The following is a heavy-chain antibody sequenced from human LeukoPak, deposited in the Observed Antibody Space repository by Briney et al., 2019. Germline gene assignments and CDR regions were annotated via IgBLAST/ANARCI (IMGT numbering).Heavy chain of an antibody. V-gene: IGHV4-4*07. D-gene: IGHD2-2*02. Sequence: SETLSLTCTVSGGSISSYYWSWIRQPAGKGLEWIGRIYTRGSTNYNPSLKSRVTMSVDTSKNQFSLKLSSVTAADTAVYYCAREGCSSTSCHINGWFDPWGQGTLVTVSS. CDR2: IYTRGST. J-gene: IGHJ5*02. CDR1: GGSISSYY. CDR3: AREGCSSTSCHINGWFDP.